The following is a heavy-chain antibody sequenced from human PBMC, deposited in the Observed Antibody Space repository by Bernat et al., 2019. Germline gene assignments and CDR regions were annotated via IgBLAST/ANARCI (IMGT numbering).Heavy chain of an antibody. CDR1: GFTFRDYW. V-gene: IGHV3-74*01. J-gene: IGHJ4*02. CDR3: VRDPNRRLDY. Sequence: EVQLAESGGGLVQPGGSLRLSCAASGFTFRDYWMDWVRQAPGKGPVWVSRINIDGTTTNYADSVKGRSTMSRDNAKNTVYLQMNSLGAEDTAVYYCVRDPNRRLDYWGQGTQVTVSP. CDR2: INIDGTTT. D-gene: IGHD1/OR15-1a*01.